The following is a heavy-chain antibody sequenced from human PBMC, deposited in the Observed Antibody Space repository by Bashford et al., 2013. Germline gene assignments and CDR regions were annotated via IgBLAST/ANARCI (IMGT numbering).Heavy chain of an antibody. J-gene: IGHJ4*02. Sequence: GSLRLSCAASGFTFSDYAMNWVRQAPGKGLEWVTSISGSGDNTYYADSVKGRFTISRDNSKNTLYLQMKSLRAEDTAVYSCAKDRGAWSSDYWGQGTLVTVSS. CDR2: ISGSGDNT. V-gene: IGHV3-23*01. CDR3: AKDRGAWSSDY. D-gene: IGHD6-19*01. CDR1: GFTFSDYA.